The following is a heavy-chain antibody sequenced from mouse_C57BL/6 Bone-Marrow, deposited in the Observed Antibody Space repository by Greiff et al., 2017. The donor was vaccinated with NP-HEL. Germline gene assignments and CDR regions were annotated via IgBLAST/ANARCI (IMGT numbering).Heavy chain of an antibody. CDR2: SRNKANDYTT. CDR1: GFTFSDFY. CDR3: ARDANWDSPMDY. Sequence: EVKLMESGGGLVQSGRSLRLSCATSGFTFSDFYMEWVRQAPGKGLEWIAASRNKANDYTTEYSASVKGRFIVSRDTSQSILYLQMNALRAEDTAIYYCARDANWDSPMDYWGQGTSVTVSS. D-gene: IGHD4-1*01. V-gene: IGHV7-1*01. J-gene: IGHJ4*01.